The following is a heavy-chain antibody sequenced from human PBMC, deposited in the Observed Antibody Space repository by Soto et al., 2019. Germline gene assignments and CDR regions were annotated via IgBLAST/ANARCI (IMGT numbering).Heavy chain of an antibody. J-gene: IGHJ3*02. CDR3: ARAYCGGDCYSGAFDI. CDR2: INPSGGST. CDR1: GYTFTSYY. V-gene: IGHV1-46*01. D-gene: IGHD2-21*02. Sequence: ASVKVSCKASGYTFTSYYMHWVRQAPGQGLEWMGIINPSGGSTSYAQKFQGRVTMTRDTSTSTVYMELSSLRSEDTAVYYCARAYCGGDCYSGAFDIWGQGTMVTVSS.